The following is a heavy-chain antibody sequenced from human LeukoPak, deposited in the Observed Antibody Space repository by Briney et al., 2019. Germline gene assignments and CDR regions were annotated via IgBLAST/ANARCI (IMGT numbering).Heavy chain of an antibody. V-gene: IGHV3-48*01. CDR3: ARGLNSPFYYDSSGYYCDY. Sequence: GGSLRLSCAASGFTFSIHSMNWVRQAPGRGLEWVSYITSRSTTKQYADSVKGRFTISRENAKNSLYLQMNSLRAEDTAVYYCARGLNSPFYYDSSGYYCDYWGQGTLVTVSS. CDR1: GFTFSIHS. CDR2: ITSRSTTK. D-gene: IGHD3-22*01. J-gene: IGHJ4*02.